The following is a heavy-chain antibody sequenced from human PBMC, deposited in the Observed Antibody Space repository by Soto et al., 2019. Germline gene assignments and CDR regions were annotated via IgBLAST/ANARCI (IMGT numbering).Heavy chain of an antibody. CDR1: GFTFDDYA. CDR3: AKDRGRSYNYYYYYMDV. CDR2: ISWNSGSI. V-gene: IGHV3-9*01. J-gene: IGHJ6*03. Sequence: GGSLRLSCAASGFTFDDYAMHWVRQAPGKGLEWVSGISWNSGSIGYADSVKGRFTISRDNAKNSLYLQMNSLRAEDTALYYCAKDRGRSYNYYYYYMDVWGKGTTVTVSS. D-gene: IGHD6-6*01.